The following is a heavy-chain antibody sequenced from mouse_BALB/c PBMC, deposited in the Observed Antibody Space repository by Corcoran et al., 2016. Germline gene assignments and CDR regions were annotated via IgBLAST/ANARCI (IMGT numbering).Heavy chain of an antibody. Sequence: EVQLQQSGPELVKPGASVKISCKASGYSFTGYYMHWVKQSHVKSLEWIGRINPYNGATSYNQNFKDKASLTVDKSSSTAYMELHSLTSEDSAVYYGARDYYYWYFDVGGAGTTVTVSS. J-gene: IGHJ1*01. CDR1: GYSFTGYY. D-gene: IGHD1-1*01. CDR3: ARDYYYWYFDV. V-gene: IGHV1-26*01. CDR2: INPYNGAT.